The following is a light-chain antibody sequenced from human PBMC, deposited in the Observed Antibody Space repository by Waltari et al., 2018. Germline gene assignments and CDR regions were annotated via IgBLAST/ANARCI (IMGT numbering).Light chain of an antibody. CDR3: QAWDSSTGV. Sequence: SYELTQPSSVSVSPGQTASITCSGDNLGDKYACWSQQKPGQSPVLVIYQDSKRPSGIPERFSGSNSGNTATLTISGTQAMDEADYYCQAWDSSTGVFGGGTKLTVL. CDR1: NLGDKY. V-gene: IGLV3-1*01. CDR2: QDS. J-gene: IGLJ2*01.